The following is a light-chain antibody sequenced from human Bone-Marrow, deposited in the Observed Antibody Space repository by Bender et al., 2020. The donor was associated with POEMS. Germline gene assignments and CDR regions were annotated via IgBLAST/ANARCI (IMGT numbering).Light chain of an antibody. J-gene: IGLJ3*02. V-gene: IGLV2-14*01. Sequence: QSALTQPASVSESPGQSITMSCTGTSSDVGGYKYVSWYQQYPGQAPKLMIYDVSNRPSGVSNRFSGSKSGNTASLTISGLQAEDEAHYYCSSYVSSSTPVFGGGTKLTVL. CDR2: DVS. CDR1: SSDVGGYKY. CDR3: SSYVSSSTPV.